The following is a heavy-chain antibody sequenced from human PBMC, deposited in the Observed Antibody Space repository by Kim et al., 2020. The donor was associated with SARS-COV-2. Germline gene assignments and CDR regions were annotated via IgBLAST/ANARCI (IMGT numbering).Heavy chain of an antibody. CDR2: MNPNSGNT. D-gene: IGHD6-19*01. CDR3: ARPARIAVAGPDWFDP. CDR1: GYTFTSYD. Sequence: ASVKVSCKASGYTFTSYDINWVRQATGQGLEWMGWMNPNSGNTGYAQKFQGRVTMTRNTSISTAYMELSSLRSEDTAVYYCARPARIAVAGPDWFDPWGQGTLVTVSS. V-gene: IGHV1-8*01. J-gene: IGHJ5*02.